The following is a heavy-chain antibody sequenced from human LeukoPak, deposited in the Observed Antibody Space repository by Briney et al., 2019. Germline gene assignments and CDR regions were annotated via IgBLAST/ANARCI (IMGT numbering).Heavy chain of an antibody. Sequence: AGGSLRLSCAASGFTISSYEMNWVRQAPGKGLEWVSAISGSGGSTYYADSVKGRFTISRDNSKNTLYLQMNSLRAEDTAVYYCVAAQGSHFGYWGQGTLVTVSS. CDR1: GFTISSYE. CDR2: ISGSGGST. D-gene: IGHD6-25*01. V-gene: IGHV3-23*01. CDR3: VAAQGSHFGY. J-gene: IGHJ4*02.